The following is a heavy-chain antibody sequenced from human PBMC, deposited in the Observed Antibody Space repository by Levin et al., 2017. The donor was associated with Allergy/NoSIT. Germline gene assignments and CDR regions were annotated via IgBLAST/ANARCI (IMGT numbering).Heavy chain of an antibody. CDR3: ARLSSATALVGEPDALGWGYFDH. V-gene: IGHV3-33*08. D-gene: IGHD2-15*01. Sequence: GGSLRLSCAASGFTFSNYGMHWVRQAPGKGLEWVAVIWYDGSNKYYSDSVQGRFFISRDNSKNTVYLHMNRLRAEDTAVYYCARLSSATALVGEPDALGWGYFDHWGQGTLVTVSS. CDR2: IWYDGSNK. CDR1: GFTFSNYG. J-gene: IGHJ4*02.